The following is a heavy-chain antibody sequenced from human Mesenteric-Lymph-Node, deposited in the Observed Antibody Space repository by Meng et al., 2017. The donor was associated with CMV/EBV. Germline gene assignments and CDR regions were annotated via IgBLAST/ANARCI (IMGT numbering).Heavy chain of an antibody. J-gene: IGHJ5*02. CDR3: HIVPAAIGPWFDP. V-gene: IGHV1-69*05. D-gene: IGHD2-2*01. Sequence: CQASGYTFTGYHMHWVRQAPGQGLEWMGGIIPIFGTANYAQKFQGRVTITTDESTSTAYMELSSLRSEDTAVYYCHIVPAAIGPWFDPWGQGTLVTVSS. CDR2: IIPIFGTA. CDR1: GYTFTGYH.